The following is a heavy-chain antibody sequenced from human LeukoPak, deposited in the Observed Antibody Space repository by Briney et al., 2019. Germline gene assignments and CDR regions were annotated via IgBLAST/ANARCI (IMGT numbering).Heavy chain of an antibody. CDR2: IYYSGST. CDR3: ARDKGVRSGWSTEHYYYYYMDV. CDR1: GGSISSGGYS. J-gene: IGHJ6*03. D-gene: IGHD6-19*01. Sequence: SETLSLTCAVSGGSISSGGYSWSWIRQPPGKGLEWIGYIYYSGSTNYNPSLKSRVTISVDTSKNQFSLKLSSVTAADTAVYYCARDKGVRSGWSTEHYYYYYMDVWGKGTTVTVSS. V-gene: IGHV4-61*08.